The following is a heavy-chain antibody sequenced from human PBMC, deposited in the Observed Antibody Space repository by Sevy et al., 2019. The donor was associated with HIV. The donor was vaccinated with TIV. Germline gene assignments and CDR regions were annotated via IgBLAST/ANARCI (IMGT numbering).Heavy chain of an antibody. D-gene: IGHD3-16*02. J-gene: IGHJ4*02. V-gene: IGHV1-8*02. CDR1: GYTFSSFD. CDR3: ARYFGVVIAH. Sequence: ASVKVSCQASGYTFSSFDINWVRQATGQGLEWMGWMNPNSGNTGYAQNFQGRVTMTRNTSINTAYLDLSSLRSEDTGRYYCARYFGVVIAHGGQGTLVTVSS. CDR2: MNPNSGNT.